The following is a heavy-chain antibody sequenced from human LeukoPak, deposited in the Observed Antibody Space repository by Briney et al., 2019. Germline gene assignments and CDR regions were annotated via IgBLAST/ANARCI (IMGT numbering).Heavy chain of an antibody. V-gene: IGHV3-23*01. J-gene: IGHJ4*02. CDR3: ARDEYYDSSGYDY. D-gene: IGHD3-22*01. CDR1: RFTFSSYA. Sequence: QTGGSLSLSCGVSRFTFSSYAMTWVRQAPGKGMEWVSAIPGGGDTTFYADSGKGRFTITRDNSENTLYLRVNSQRAEDTCVNYCARDEYYDSSGYDYWGQGTLGTVSS. CDR2: IPGGGDTT.